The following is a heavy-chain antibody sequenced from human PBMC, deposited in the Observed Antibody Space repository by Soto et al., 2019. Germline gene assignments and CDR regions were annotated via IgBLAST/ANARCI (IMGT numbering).Heavy chain of an antibody. CDR3: ARDLVVAARRKGDY. V-gene: IGHV5-51*01. CDR1: GYSFTSFW. Sequence: PGESLKISCQGFGYSFTSFWIVWVRQMPGKGLEWMGIINPVDSDTRYSPSSQGQVTISVDKSITTAYLQWSSLKASDTAVYYCARDLVVAARRKGDYWGQGTLVTVSS. CDR2: INPVDSDT. J-gene: IGHJ4*02. D-gene: IGHD6-6*01.